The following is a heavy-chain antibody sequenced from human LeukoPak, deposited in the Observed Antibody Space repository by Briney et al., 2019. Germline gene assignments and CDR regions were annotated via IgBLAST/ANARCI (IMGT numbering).Heavy chain of an antibody. CDR2: ISPSVGTV. Sequence: GGSLRLSCAASGFTFSDYYMGWIRQAPGKGLEWVSYISPSVGTVYYADSVKGRFTISRDSAKNSLYLQMNGLRAEDTALYFCAKDILAAGLFFDYWGQGTLVTVSS. CDR1: GFTFSDYY. J-gene: IGHJ4*02. D-gene: IGHD6-13*01. V-gene: IGHV3-11*01. CDR3: AKDILAAGLFFDY.